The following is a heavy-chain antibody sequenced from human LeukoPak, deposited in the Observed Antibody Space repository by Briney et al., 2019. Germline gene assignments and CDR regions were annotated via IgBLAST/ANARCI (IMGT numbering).Heavy chain of an antibody. D-gene: IGHD2-21*01. CDR1: GFTFVAYA. J-gene: IGHJ3*02. V-gene: IGHV3-9*01. CDR2: IRVDGVGI. CDR3: AKDRWLLLGAFVI. Sequence: SLRLSCAASGFTFVAYAMHWVRHAPGRGLEWVSGIRVDGVGIGYADSVKGRFTISRDNAKNSLYLQRNSLRAEDTALYYCAKDRWLLLGAFVICGQGKLVTASS.